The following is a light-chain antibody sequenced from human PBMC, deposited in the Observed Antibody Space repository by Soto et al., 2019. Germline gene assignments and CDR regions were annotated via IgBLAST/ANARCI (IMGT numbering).Light chain of an antibody. J-gene: IGKJ2*01. Sequence: EIVLTQSPGTLSLSPGERATLSCRASQSVSSNSLAWYQQKPGQTPRLLIYGASSRATGIPDRFSGSGSGTDFTLTIGRLEPEDFAVYYCQQYSGSPFTFGQGTKLEIK. CDR3: QQYSGSPFT. CDR2: GAS. V-gene: IGKV3-20*01. CDR1: QSVSSNS.